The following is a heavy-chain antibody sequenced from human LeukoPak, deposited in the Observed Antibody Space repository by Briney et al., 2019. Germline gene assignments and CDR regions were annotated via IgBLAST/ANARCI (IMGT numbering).Heavy chain of an antibody. Sequence: ASVKVSCKASGGTFSSYAISWARQAPGQGLEWMGGIIPISGTANYAQKFQGRVTITADESTSTAYMELSSLRSEDTAVYYCARVVVDPRYYYYMDVWGKGTTVTVSS. CDR3: ARVVVDPRYYYYMDV. J-gene: IGHJ6*03. CDR1: GGTFSSYA. V-gene: IGHV1-69*13. CDR2: IIPISGTA. D-gene: IGHD2-2*01.